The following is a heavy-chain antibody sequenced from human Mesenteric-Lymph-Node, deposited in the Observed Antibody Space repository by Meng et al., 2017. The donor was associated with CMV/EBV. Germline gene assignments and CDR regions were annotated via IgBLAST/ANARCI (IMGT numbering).Heavy chain of an antibody. J-gene: IGHJ4*02. D-gene: IGHD6-13*01. CDR1: GYNVTRYY. Sequence: KAFGYNVTRYYMHWVRKAPGQRIEGMGWINPNRGGTSYAQKVQGRVTRTRDTSISTTYMELSKLRSDDTAVYYLARVDSNSNDDLDYWGQGTLVTVSS. CDR2: INPNRGGT. V-gene: IGHV1-2*02. CDR3: ARVDSNSNDDLDY.